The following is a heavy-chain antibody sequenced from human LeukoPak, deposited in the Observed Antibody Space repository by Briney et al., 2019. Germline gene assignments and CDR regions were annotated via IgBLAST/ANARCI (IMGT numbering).Heavy chain of an antibody. D-gene: IGHD3-10*01. CDR1: GFTFSSYG. J-gene: IGHJ5*02. V-gene: IGHV3-33*06. CDR2: IWYDGNHK. Sequence: GGSLRLSCAASGFTFSSYGMHWVRRAPGKGLEWVAVIWYDGNHKYYTDSVKGRFTISRDNSKNTLYLQMNTVRAEDRGEYYGTKGRRGAVGNPWGRGTRVRVS. CDR3: TKGRRGAVGNP.